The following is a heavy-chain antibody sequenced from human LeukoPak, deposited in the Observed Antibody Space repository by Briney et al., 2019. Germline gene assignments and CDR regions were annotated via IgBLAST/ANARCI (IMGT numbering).Heavy chain of an antibody. D-gene: IGHD6-13*01. J-gene: IGHJ5*02. CDR3: ARDMVGLAADGNWFDP. CDR1: GYTFTSYG. Sequence: ASVKVSCKASGYTFTSYGISWVRQAPGQGLEWMGWTSTYNSQTNFPQNFQGRVTMTTDRSTSTAYMELRSLRSDDTAVYYCARDMVGLAADGNWFDPWGQGTLVTVSS. V-gene: IGHV1-18*01. CDR2: TSTYNSQT.